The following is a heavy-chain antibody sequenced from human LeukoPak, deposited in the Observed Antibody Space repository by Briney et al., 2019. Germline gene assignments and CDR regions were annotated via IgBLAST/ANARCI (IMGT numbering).Heavy chain of an antibody. D-gene: IGHD3-3*01. CDR3: ANDFWSGYYGDY. CDR1: GFTFSSYG. V-gene: IGHV3-30*18. CDR2: ISYDGSNK. J-gene: IGHJ4*02. Sequence: PGRSLRLSCAASGFTFSSYGMPWVRQAPGKGLEWVAVISYDGSNKYYADCVKGRFTISRDNSKNTLYLQMNSLRAEDTAVYYCANDFWSGYYGDYWGQGTLVTVSS.